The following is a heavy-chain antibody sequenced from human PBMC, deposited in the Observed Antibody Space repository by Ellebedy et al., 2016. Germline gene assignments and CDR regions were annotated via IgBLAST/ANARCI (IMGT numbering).Heavy chain of an antibody. D-gene: IGHD1-26*01. J-gene: IGHJ4*02. V-gene: IGHV5-51*01. Sequence: KVSCXGSGYSFTSYWIGWVRQMPGKGLERMGIIYPGDSDTRYSPSFQGQVTISADKSISTAYLQWSSLKASDTAMYYCARLGSGSYPNYYFDYWGQGTLVTVSS. CDR3: ARLGSGSYPNYYFDY. CDR2: IYPGDSDT. CDR1: GYSFTSYW.